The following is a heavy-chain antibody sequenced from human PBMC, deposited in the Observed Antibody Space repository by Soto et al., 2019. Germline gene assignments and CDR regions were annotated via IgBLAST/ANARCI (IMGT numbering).Heavy chain of an antibody. Sequence: LRLSCAVSGFTFSNYAMTWVRQAPGKGLEWVSVMSGNGGRILYADSVKGRFTISRDNSKNTLYFQINSLRLEDTAVYYCVKDPVSGGTGGAWFDYWGGGTLVTVSS. V-gene: IGHV3-23*01. J-gene: IGHJ4*02. CDR2: MSGNGGRI. CDR3: VKDPVSGGTGGAWFDY. D-gene: IGHD2-8*02. CDR1: GFTFSNYA.